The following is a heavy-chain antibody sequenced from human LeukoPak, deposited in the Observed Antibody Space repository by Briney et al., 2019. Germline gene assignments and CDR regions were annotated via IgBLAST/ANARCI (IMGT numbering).Heavy chain of an antibody. CDR2: IFYSGSP. J-gene: IGHJ5*02. V-gene: IGHV4-59*08. CDR1: GGSISSYY. CDR3: ARHRRATDWFDP. Sequence: KPSETLSLTCTVSGGSISSYYWSWIRQPPGKGLEWIGYIFYSGSPSYNPSLKSRVTISVDTSKNQLSLKLGSVTAADTAVYYCARHRRATDWFDPWGQGTLVTVSS.